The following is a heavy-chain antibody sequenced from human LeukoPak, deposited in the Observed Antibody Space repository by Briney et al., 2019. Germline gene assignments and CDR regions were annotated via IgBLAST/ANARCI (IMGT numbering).Heavy chain of an antibody. D-gene: IGHD4-11*01. Sequence: PSETLSLTCTVSGGSISSSSYYWGWIRQPPGKGLEWIGSIYYSGSTYYNPSLKSRVTISVDTSKNQFSLKLSSVTAADTAVYYCARQGGYSNYENPSFDYWGQGTLVTVSS. CDR2: IYYSGST. V-gene: IGHV4-39*01. J-gene: IGHJ4*02. CDR3: ARQGGYSNYENPSFDY. CDR1: GGSISSSSYY.